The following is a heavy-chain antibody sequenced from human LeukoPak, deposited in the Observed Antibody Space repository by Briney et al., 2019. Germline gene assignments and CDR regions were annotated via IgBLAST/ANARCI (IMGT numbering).Heavy chain of an antibody. D-gene: IGHD2-21*02. V-gene: IGHV3-7*01. J-gene: IGHJ4*02. CDR3: ARYGLTAALDF. CDR1: GFTFSSSW. CDR2: IKPEGSEK. Sequence: GGSLRLSCAASGFTFSSSWMSWVRQAPGKGLEWVANIKPEGSEKFHVDSVKGRFAISRDTSKSSLSLQMNSLRAQDTAVYYCARYGLTAALDFWGQGTLVTVSS.